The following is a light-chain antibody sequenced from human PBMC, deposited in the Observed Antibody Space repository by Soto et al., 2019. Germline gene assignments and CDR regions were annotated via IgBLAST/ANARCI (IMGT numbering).Light chain of an antibody. Sequence: DIQMTQSPSTLSASVGDRVTITCRASQSISAWLAWYQQKPGKAAKLLIYKAASLESGVPSMFSGSGSGTDFTLTIISVYPDAFVNHNCKQYTNYGFCPFGQGTPVHIK. J-gene: IGKJ1*01. V-gene: IGKV1-5*03. CDR2: KAA. CDR1: QSISAW. CDR3: KQYTNYGFCP.